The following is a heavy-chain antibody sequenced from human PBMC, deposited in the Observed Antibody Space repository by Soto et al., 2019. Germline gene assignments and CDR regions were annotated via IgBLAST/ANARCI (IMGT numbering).Heavy chain of an antibody. CDR2: IYHGGTT. CDR3: ARVHVMVVAGSTSDY. CDR1: GNSISSGSY. D-gene: IGHD2-2*01. Sequence: SETLSLTCTVSGNSISSGSYWAWIRQPPGKGPEWIASIYHGGTTFYNPSLKSRITISVDTSNNQFSLKLTSVTAADTAVYYCARVHVMVVAGSTSDYWGHGTLVTVSS. J-gene: IGHJ4*01. V-gene: IGHV4-38-2*02.